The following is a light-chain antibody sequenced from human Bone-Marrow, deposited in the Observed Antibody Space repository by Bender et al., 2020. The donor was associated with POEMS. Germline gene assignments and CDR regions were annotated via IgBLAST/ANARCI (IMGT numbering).Light chain of an antibody. CDR2: EDK. Sequence: SYELTQPPSVSVSPGQTARITCSGDALPKKYAYWYQQKSGQAPLLVIYEDKKRPSGIPERFSGSSSGTTVTLTISGVQAEDGADYYCQSSDSSGRMVVFGGGTKLTVL. CDR3: QSSDSSGRMVV. V-gene: IGLV3-25*03. J-gene: IGLJ3*02. CDR1: ALPKKY.